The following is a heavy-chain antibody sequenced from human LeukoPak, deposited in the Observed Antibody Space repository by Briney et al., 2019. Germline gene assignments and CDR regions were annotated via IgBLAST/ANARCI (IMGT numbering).Heavy chain of an antibody. CDR1: GGSISSGD. CDR2: MHSSGIT. CDR3: ARGYKSDWGLQYFQY. J-gene: IGHJ1*01. Sequence: SETLSLTCTVSGGSISSGDWSWIWQPPGKGLDLIGYMHSSGITSNNPSLKSRVTMSVDMSKNQFSLRLNSVTAADTAVYYCARGYKSDWGLQYFQYWGQGTLVTVSS. V-gene: IGHV4-59*01. D-gene: IGHD6-19*01.